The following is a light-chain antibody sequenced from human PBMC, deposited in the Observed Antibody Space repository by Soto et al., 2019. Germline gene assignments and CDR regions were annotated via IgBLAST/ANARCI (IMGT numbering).Light chain of an antibody. J-gene: IGKJ4*01. CDR1: QSISTY. V-gene: IGKV1-39*01. CDR3: QQTYSTLSRT. CDR2: AAS. Sequence: DIQMTQSPSSLSASVGDRVTITCRASQSISTYLNWYQQKPRKAPMLLIYAASNLQSGVPSRISGSGSGTDFTLTISSLQPEDFATYYCQQTYSTLSRTFGGGTKLEIK.